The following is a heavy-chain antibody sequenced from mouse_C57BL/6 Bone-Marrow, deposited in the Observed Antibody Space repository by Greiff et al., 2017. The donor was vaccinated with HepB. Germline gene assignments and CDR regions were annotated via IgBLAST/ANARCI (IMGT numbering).Heavy chain of an antibody. CDR1: GYSFTSYY. CDR2: IYPGSGNT. Sequence: QVHVKQSGPELVKPGASVKISCKASGYSFTSYYIHWVKQRPGQGLEWIGWIYPGSGNTKYNEKFKGKATLTADTSSSTAYMQLSSLTSEDSAVYYCARSYYSNPWFAYWGQGTLVTVSA. J-gene: IGHJ3*01. CDR3: ARSYYSNPWFAY. D-gene: IGHD2-5*01. V-gene: IGHV1-66*01.